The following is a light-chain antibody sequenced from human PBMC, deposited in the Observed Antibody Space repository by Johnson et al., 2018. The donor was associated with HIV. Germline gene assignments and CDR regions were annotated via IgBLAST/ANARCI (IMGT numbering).Light chain of an antibody. CDR2: EDN. Sequence: QSVLTQPPSVSAAPGQKVTISCSGSSSNIGNNYVSWYQQLPGTAPKLLIYEDNKRPSGIPARFSGSKSGTSATLGINGLQTGDEATYYCGPWDSSLSVGGFGTGTTSTVL. CDR1: SSNIGNNY. CDR3: GPWDSSLSVGG. V-gene: IGLV1-51*02. J-gene: IGLJ1*01.